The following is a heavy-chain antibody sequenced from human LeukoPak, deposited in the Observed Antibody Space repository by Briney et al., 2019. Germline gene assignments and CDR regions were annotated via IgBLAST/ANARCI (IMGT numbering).Heavy chain of an antibody. V-gene: IGHV4-4*07. CDR1: GGSITSHY. CDR2: IYISGST. J-gene: IGHJ4*02. D-gene: IGHD6-13*01. CDR3: ARDTPPQHLVF. Sequence: SETLSLTCTVSGGSITSHYWTWIRQPAGKGLEWIGRIYISGSTNYNPTLKSRVTMSVDTSNNQFSLNLNSVTAADTAVYYCARDTPPQHLVFWGRGILVTVSS.